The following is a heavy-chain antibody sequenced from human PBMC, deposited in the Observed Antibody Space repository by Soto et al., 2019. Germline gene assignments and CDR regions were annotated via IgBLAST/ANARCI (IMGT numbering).Heavy chain of an antibody. Sequence: EVELLESGGAFIQPGGSLRLSCEASGFPFSNYAMAWVRQASGKGLEWVSGISGNSGHAFYADSVKGRFTSSRDNSRNTLYLQMESLRAEDTATYYCARAPSEYIWGSYLRYFEYWGQGTLVAVSS. V-gene: IGHV3-23*01. D-gene: IGHD3-16*02. J-gene: IGHJ4*02. CDR2: ISGNSGHA. CDR3: ARAPSEYIWGSYLRYFEY. CDR1: GFPFSNYA.